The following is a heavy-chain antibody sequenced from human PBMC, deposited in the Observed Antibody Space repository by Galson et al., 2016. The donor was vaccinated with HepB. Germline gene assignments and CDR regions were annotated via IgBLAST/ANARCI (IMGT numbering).Heavy chain of an antibody. CDR2: VNHRGTI. D-gene: IGHD3-10*01. V-gene: IGHV4-34*01. J-gene: IGHJ4*01. Sequence: SETLSLTCNVSGESLSGYFWSWIRQPPGQGLEWIGEVNHRGTINYNPSLKSRVAIFVDTSKSQFSLRLDSMTPADTGVYFCARDGFIGFGSYFDYWGHGARVTVSS. CDR1: GESLSGYF. CDR3: ARDGFIGFGSYFDY.